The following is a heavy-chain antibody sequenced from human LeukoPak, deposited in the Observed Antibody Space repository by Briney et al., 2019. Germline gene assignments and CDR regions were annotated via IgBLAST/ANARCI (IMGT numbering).Heavy chain of an antibody. CDR2: INHSGST. V-gene: IGHV4-34*01. Sequence: PSETLSLTCAVYGGSFSGYYWSWIRQPPGKGLEWIGEINHSGSTNYNPSLKSRVTISVDTSKNQFSLKLSSVTAADTAVYYCARDEMVAGQHYGMDVWGQGTTVTVSS. J-gene: IGHJ6*02. CDR3: ARDEMVAGQHYGMDV. D-gene: IGHD6-19*01. CDR1: GGSFSGYY.